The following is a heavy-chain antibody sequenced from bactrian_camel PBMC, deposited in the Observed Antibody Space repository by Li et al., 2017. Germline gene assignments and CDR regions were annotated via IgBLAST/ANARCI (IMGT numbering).Heavy chain of an antibody. CDR1: GFTIARCA. J-gene: IGHJ4*01. Sequence: HVQLVESGGGLVQPGGSLRLSCTAPGFTIARCAINWYRQAPGKEREFVSSIGADDMTIYADSVKGRFTISKDKAEDTVYLQTNSLKPEDTAMYFCKTGVGTLSCLGLWGQGTQVTVS. CDR2: IGADDMT. D-gene: IGHD1*01. V-gene: IGHV3S53*01. CDR3: KTGVGTLSCLGL.